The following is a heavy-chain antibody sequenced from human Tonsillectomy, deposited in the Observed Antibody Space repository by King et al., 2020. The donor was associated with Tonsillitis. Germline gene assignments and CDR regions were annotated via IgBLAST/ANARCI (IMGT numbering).Heavy chain of an antibody. CDR3: AKEEVGFDY. Sequence: QVQLVESGGRVVQPGRSLRLSCAASGFTFSSYAMHWVRQAPGKGLEWVAIISYDGSNKYYADSVKGRFTISRDNSKNTVHLQMNSLRREDTAVYYCAKEEVGFDYWGQGTPVTVSS. CDR1: GFTFSSYA. V-gene: IGHV3-30*18. CDR2: ISYDGSNK. J-gene: IGHJ4*02.